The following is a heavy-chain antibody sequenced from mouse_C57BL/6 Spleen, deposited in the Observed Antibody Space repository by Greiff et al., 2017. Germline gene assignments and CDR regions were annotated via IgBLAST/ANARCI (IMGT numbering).Heavy chain of an antibody. CDR2: INPYSGGT. J-gene: IGHJ2*01. V-gene: IGHV1-19*01. CDR1: GYTFTDYY. CDR3: AREVYGSHYDY. D-gene: IGHD1-1*02. Sequence: EVQLQESGAVLVKPGASVKLSCKASGYTFTDYYMHWVQQSHGKSLEWIGDINPYSGGTRYNQKFKGKATLTVDKSSSTAYMELNSLTYEDSAVYYCAREVYGSHYDYWGQGTTLTVAS.